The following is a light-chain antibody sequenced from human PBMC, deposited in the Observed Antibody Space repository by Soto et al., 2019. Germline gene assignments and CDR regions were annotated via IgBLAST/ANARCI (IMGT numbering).Light chain of an antibody. J-gene: IGKJ5*01. CDR2: KVS. CDR1: QTLVHSDGIAY. V-gene: IGKV2-30*02. Sequence: DVVMSQSPLSLPVTLGQPASISSRSNQTLVHSDGIAYFSWSQRRPGRSPRRLIYKVSNRDSGVPDRFSGSGSGTDFALKISRVEAEDVGVYYCMQGTHWQTTFGQGTRVEIK. CDR3: MQGTHWQTT.